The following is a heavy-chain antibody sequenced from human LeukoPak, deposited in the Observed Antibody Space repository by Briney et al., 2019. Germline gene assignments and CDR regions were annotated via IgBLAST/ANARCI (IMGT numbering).Heavy chain of an antibody. V-gene: IGHV4-59*08. J-gene: IGHJ4*02. CDR2: IYYSGST. CDR3: ARHALYYDYVWGSYRPYYFDY. Sequence: SETLSLTCTVSGDSISSYYWSWIRQPPGKGLEWIGYIYYSGSTNYNPSLKSRVTISINTSKNHFSLKLSSVTAADTAVYYCARHALYYDYVWGSYRPYYFDYWGQGTLVTVSS. D-gene: IGHD3-16*02. CDR1: GDSISSYY.